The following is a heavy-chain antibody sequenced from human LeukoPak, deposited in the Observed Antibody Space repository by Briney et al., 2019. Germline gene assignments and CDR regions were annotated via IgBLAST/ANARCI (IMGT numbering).Heavy chain of an antibody. CDR1: GFTFSSYW. D-gene: IGHD2-2*01. V-gene: IGHV3-7*01. CDR3: ARVNSVPAAIIHYYYMDV. Sequence: GGSLTLSCAASGFTFSSYWMSWVRQAPGKGLEWVGNIKQGGSEKYNVDSVKGRFTISRDNAKNSLYLQMNSLRAEDTAVYYCARVNSVPAAIIHYYYMDVWGKGTTVTVSS. J-gene: IGHJ6*03. CDR2: IKQGGSEK.